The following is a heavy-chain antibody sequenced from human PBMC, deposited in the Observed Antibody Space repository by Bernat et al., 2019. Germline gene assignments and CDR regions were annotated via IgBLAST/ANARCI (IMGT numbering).Heavy chain of an antibody. V-gene: IGHV3-30*01. Sequence: QVQLVESGGGVVQPGRSLRLSCAASGFTFSSYAMHWVRQAPGKGLEWVAVISYDGSNKYYADSVKGRFTISRDNSKNTLYLQMNSLRAEDTAVYYCPYSSSDGYFDYWGQGTLVTVSS. D-gene: IGHD6-13*01. CDR2: ISYDGSNK. CDR1: GFTFSSYA. CDR3: PYSSSDGYFDY. J-gene: IGHJ4*02.